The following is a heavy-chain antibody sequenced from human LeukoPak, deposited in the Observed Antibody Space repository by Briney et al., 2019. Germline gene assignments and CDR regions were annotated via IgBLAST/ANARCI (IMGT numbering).Heavy chain of an antibody. D-gene: IGHD3-3*01. CDR2: ISAYNGNT. CDR3: ARPYFWSGSYYFDY. Sequence: ASVKVSCKASGYTFTGYGISWVRQAPGQGLEWMGWISAYNGNTNYAQKLQGRVTMTTDTSTSTAYMELRSLRSDDTAVYYCARPYFWSGSYYFDYWGQGTLVTVSS. V-gene: IGHV1-18*01. J-gene: IGHJ4*02. CDR1: GYTFTGYG.